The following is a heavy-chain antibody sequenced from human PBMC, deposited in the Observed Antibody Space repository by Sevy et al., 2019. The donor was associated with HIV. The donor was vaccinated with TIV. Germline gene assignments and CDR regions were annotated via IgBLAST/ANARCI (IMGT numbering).Heavy chain of an antibody. V-gene: IGHV1-24*01. J-gene: IGHJ4*02. D-gene: IGHD3-22*01. CDR3: AITKDYYDSSGYPFDY. Sequence: ASVKVSCKVSGNTFTEFSMHCVRQARGKGLEWMGTYDPEDGKKIYAQKFQGRVSLTEDTSTDTAYMELSRLRSEDTAVFYCAITKDYYDSSGYPFDYWGQGTLVTVSS. CDR1: GNTFTEFS. CDR2: YDPEDGKK.